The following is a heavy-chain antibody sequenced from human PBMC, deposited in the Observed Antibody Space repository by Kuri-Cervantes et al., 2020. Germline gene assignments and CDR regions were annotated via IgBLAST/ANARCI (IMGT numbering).Heavy chain of an antibody. D-gene: IGHD2-15*01. CDR1: GYTFRNYC. CDR3: ARGSGSCLFYNHYYMDV. V-gene: IGHV1-46*01. J-gene: IGHJ6*03. CDR2: MNPNIDGT. Sequence: ASVKVSCKASGYTFRNYCIHWVRQAPGQGLEWMGIMNPNIDGTSYAQKFQGRVIMTSDTSTSTVYMELSSLRSEDTAMYYCARGSGSCLFYNHYYMDVWGKGTTVTVSS.